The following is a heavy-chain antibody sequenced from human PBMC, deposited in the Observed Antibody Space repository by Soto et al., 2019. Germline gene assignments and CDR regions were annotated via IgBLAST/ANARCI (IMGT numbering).Heavy chain of an antibody. CDR1: GFTFSSYG. Sequence: QVHLEESGGGVVQPGTSLRLSCVASGFTFSSYGMHWVRQAPGKGLEWVAVIPNTENKKYYADSVKGRFTISRDNSQNTLFLQMDSLMSEDTAMYYCARTAGGRGRGALDIWGQGTMVTVS. V-gene: IGHV3-30-3*01. CDR3: ARTAGGRGRGALDI. D-gene: IGHD6-13*01. CDR2: IPNTENKK. J-gene: IGHJ3*02.